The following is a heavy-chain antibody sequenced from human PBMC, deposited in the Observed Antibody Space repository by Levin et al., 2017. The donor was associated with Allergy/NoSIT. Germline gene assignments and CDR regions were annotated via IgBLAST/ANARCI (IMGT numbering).Heavy chain of an antibody. CDR3: ARDTGGFAFDI. J-gene: IGHJ3*02. D-gene: IGHD1-1*01. V-gene: IGHV4-59*01. CDR1: GGSIRIFY. CDR2: ITHSGRT. Sequence: SLTLSLPCSISGGSIRIFYWNWIRQSPGKGLEWIGYITHSGRTNYNPTLKSRLTISLDTSKNQFSLKLNSMTAADTAVYYCARDTGGFAFDIWGQGALVTVSS.